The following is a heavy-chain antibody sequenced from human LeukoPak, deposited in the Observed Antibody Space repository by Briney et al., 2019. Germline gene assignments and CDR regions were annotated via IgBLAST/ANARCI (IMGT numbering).Heavy chain of an antibody. Sequence: GGSLRLSCAASGFTFSNYAMTWVRQAPGKGLEWVSAISGGGSNTHYADSVKGRLTISRDNSKNTLYLQMHSLRAEDTAVYFCARRTSPDCSGGSCYLVYYYHSMDVWGKGTTVTVPS. CDR3: ARRTSPDCSGGSCYLVYYYHSMDV. D-gene: IGHD2-15*01. J-gene: IGHJ6*03. CDR1: GFTFSNYA. CDR2: ISGGGSNT. V-gene: IGHV3-23*01.